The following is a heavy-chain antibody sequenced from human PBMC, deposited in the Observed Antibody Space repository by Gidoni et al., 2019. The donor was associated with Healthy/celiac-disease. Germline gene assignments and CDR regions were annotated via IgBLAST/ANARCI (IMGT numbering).Heavy chain of an antibody. CDR2: IHYRWST. J-gene: IGHJ4*02. V-gene: IGHV4-31*03. CDR1: GGSISSGGYY. D-gene: IGHD6-19*01. Sequence: QVQLQESGPGLVKPSQTLSLTCTVSGGSISSGGYYWSWIRQHPGKGLEWVGYIHYRWSTYYNPSLKSRVTISVDTSKNQFSLKLSSVTAADTAVYYCARVGSGWYSSYYFDYWGQGTLVTVSS. CDR3: ARVGSGWYSSYYFDY.